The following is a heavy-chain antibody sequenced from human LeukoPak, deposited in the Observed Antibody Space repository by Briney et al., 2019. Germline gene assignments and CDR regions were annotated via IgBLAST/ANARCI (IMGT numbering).Heavy chain of an antibody. V-gene: IGHV1-2*02. CDR2: VNTNIGGT. CDR1: GYTLTGYY. Sequence: ASVKLSCTASGYTLTGYYIHGVRQGPGQGLESMGWVNTNIGGTNYAQKFQGRVTMNKKTSSTTASRGMTRRRSDDTAAYHLARDPRPLTVTKTVYWGQGTLVTASS. CDR3: ARDPRPLTVTKTVY. J-gene: IGHJ4*02. D-gene: IGHD4-11*01.